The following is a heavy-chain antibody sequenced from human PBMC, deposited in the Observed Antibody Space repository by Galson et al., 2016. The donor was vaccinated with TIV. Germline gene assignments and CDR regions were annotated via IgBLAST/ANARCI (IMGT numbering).Heavy chain of an antibody. J-gene: IGHJ4*02. V-gene: IGHV1-69*13. CDR1: GGSLANYA. CDR2: ILPISQTS. Sequence: SVKVSCKASGGSLANYAFNWVRQAPGQGLEWMGGILPISQTSNYAQNFLGRVTFTADASSTTVYVELSSLTSDGTAVYYCARDVPCGGACYYFDYWGQGTLVTVSA. CDR3: ARDVPCGGACYYFDY. D-gene: IGHD3-10*01.